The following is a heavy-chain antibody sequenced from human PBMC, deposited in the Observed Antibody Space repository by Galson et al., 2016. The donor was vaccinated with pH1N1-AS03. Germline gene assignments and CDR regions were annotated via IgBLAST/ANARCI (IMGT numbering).Heavy chain of an antibody. J-gene: IGHJ4*02. CDR2: ISYDGSHI. V-gene: IGHV3-30-3*01. CDR3: AKEVQRRLPF. D-gene: IGHD1-1*01. Sequence: SLRLSCAASGFTFSTFAMYWVRQAPGKGLEWVAVISYDGSHITYANSVKGRFTISRDHSKNTLYLQMTTLRTEDTAVYYCAKEVQRRLPFWGQGTLVIVSS. CDR1: GFTFSTFA.